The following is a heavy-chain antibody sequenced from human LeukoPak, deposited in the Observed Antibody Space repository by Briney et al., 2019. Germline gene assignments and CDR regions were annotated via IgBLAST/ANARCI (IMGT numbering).Heavy chain of an antibody. Sequence: GGSLTLPCAASGFTFSDFGMTWVRQAPGKGLEWVSYISSSSLSIYYADSVKGRFTISRDNARNSLYVQMNSLRAEDTAMYYCARDATPTQLWFRGSFDYWGLGALVTVAS. D-gene: IGHD5-18*01. CDR1: GFTFSDFG. V-gene: IGHV3-48*01. CDR3: ARDATPTQLWFRGSFDY. CDR2: ISSSSLSI. J-gene: IGHJ4*02.